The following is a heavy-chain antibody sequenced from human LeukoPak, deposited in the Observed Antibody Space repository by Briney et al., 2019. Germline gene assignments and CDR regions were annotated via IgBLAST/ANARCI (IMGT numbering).Heavy chain of an antibody. CDR3: ARGGEVVPFDY. V-gene: IGHV4-59*01. Sequence: SETLSLTCTVSGGSISSYYWSWIRQPPGKGLEWIGYIYYSGSTNYNPSLKSRVTISVDTSENQFSLKLSSVTAADTAVYYCARGGEVVPFDYWGQGTLVTVSS. D-gene: IGHD2-21*01. CDR2: IYYSGST. J-gene: IGHJ4*02. CDR1: GGSISSYY.